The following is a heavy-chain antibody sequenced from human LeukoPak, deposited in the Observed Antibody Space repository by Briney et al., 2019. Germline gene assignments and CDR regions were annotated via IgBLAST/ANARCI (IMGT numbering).Heavy chain of an antibody. D-gene: IGHD3-22*01. J-gene: IGHJ3*02. CDR3: ARDESHYYYDSSGYIAFDI. CDR2: INPNSGGT. Sequence: ASVKVSCKASGYTFTGYYMHWVRQAPGQGLEWMGWINPNSGGTNYAQKLQGRVTMTTDTSTSTAYMELRSLRSDDTAVYYCARDESHYYYDSSGYIAFDIWGQGTMVTVSS. CDR1: GYTFTGYY. V-gene: IGHV1-2*02.